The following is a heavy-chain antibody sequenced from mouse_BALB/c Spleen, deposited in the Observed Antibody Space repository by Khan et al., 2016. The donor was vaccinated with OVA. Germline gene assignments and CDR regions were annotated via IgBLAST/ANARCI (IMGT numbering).Heavy chain of an antibody. Sequence: EVQLVESGGDLVKPGGSLKLSGAASGFTFSSYSMPWVRQTPDKRLEWVATISSGGDYTYYPDNVKGRFTISRDNAKNTLYLQMSSLKSEDTAMYYCASHLTGSFAYWGQGTLVTGSA. CDR1: GFTFSSYS. D-gene: IGHD4-1*01. J-gene: IGHJ3*01. CDR3: ASHLTGSFAY. CDR2: ISSGGDYT. V-gene: IGHV5-6*01.